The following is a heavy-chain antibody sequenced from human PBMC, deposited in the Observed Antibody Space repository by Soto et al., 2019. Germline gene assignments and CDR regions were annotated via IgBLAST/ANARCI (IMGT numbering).Heavy chain of an antibody. Sequence: PSETLSLTCAVSGGSISSGGYSWSWIRQPPGKGLEWIGYIYHSESTYYNPSLKSRVTISVDRSKNQFSLKLSSVTAADTAVYYCASTDYYDSSGYSYWGQGTLVTVSS. V-gene: IGHV4-30-2*01. CDR1: GGSISSGGYS. J-gene: IGHJ4*02. D-gene: IGHD3-22*01. CDR3: ASTDYYDSSGYSY. CDR2: IYHSEST.